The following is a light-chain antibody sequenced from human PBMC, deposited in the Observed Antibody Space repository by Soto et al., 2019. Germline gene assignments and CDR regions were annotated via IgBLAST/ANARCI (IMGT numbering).Light chain of an antibody. CDR2: DVS. CDR1: QSIGDS. J-gene: IGKJ1*01. V-gene: IGKV1-5*01. Sequence: DIQMTQSPSTLSASVGDRVTITCRVSQSIGDSLAWYQQKPGKAPYLLISDVSSLERGVPSRFSGSGSGTEFTLTISSLQPDDFATYYCQQYDTYSSWTFGQGTKVDIK. CDR3: QQYDTYSSWT.